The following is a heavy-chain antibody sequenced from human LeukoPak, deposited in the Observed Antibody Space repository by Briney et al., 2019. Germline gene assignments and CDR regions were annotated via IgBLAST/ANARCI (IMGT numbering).Heavy chain of an antibody. V-gene: IGHV1-18*01. Sequence: GASVKVSCKAFGYTFTSYGIRWVRQAPGQGLEWMGWISAYNGNTNYAQKLQGRVTMTTDTSTSTAYMELRSLRSHDTAVYYCARDPGLAVAGTIGGDYWRQGTLVTVCS. CDR2: ISAYNGNT. J-gene: IGHJ4*02. CDR3: ARDPGLAVAGTIGGDY. CDR1: GYTFTSYG. D-gene: IGHD6-19*01.